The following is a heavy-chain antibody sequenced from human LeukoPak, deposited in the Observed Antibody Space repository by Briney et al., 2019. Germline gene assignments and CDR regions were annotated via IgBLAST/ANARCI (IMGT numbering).Heavy chain of an antibody. J-gene: IGHJ6*02. CDR3: TKDAYERDGYGDHLRGFMDV. CDR2: DGGYK. D-gene: IGHD2-21*01. V-gene: IGHV3-30*02. Sequence: DGGYKFYADSVKGRITMSGDTSKNTRYLQMNSLRGEDTAVYYCTKDAYERDGYGDHLRGFMDVWGQGTTVTVSS.